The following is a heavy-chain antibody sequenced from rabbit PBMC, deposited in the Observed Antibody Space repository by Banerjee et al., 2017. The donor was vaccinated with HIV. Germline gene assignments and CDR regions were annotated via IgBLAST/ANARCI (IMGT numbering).Heavy chain of an antibody. CDR3: AREETGGAYSNFNL. D-gene: IGHD6-1*01. V-gene: IGHV1S40*01. Sequence: QSLEESGGDLVKPGASLTLTCTASGFSLSGGYDMCWVRQAPGKGLEWIGCIYTGSGSTYYASWAKGRFTISKTSSTTVTLQMTSLTAADTATYFCAREETGGAYSNFNLWGQGTLVTVS. J-gene: IGHJ4*01. CDR2: IYTGSGST. CDR1: GFSLSGGYD.